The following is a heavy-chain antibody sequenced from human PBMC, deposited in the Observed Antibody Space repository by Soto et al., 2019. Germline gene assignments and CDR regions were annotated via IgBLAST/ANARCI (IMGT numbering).Heavy chain of an antibody. CDR2: INAGNGNT. V-gene: IGHV1-3*01. D-gene: IGHD3-10*01. J-gene: IGHJ4*02. Sequence: QVQLVQSGAEVKKPGASVKVSCKASGYTFTSYAMHWVRQAPGQRLEWMGWINAGNGNTKYSQKFQGRVTITRDTSASTAYMERSSLRSEDTAVYYCARGGGSGSRTTLDYWGQGTLVTVSS. CDR3: ARGGGSGSRTTLDY. CDR1: GYTFTSYA.